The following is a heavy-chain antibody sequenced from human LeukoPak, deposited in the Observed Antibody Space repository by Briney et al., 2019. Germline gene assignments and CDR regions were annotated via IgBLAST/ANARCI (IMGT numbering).Heavy chain of an antibody. D-gene: IGHD6-13*01. CDR1: GGSIGSSY. Sequence: SETLSLTCTVSGGSIGSSYWSWIRQPPGKGLEWIAYIYYSGTTNYNPSLKSRVTISVDTSKNQFSLKLSSVTAADTAVYYCARHQYSGTVDYWGQGTLVTVSS. CDR3: ARHQYSGTVDY. CDR2: IYYSGTT. J-gene: IGHJ4*02. V-gene: IGHV4-59*08.